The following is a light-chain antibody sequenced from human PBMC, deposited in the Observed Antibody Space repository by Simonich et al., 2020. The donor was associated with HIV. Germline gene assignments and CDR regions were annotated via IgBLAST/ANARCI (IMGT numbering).Light chain of an antibody. V-gene: IGLV1-44*01. CDR3: AAWDDSLNGWV. CDR1: SSNIGINT. J-gene: IGLJ3*02. Sequence: SVLTQPPSASGTPGQRVTISCSGSSSNIGINTVNWYQPLPGTAPKLLIYSNNQRPSGVPDRCSGSKSGTSASLAISGLQSEDEADYYCAAWDDSLNGWVFGGGTKLTVL. CDR2: SNN.